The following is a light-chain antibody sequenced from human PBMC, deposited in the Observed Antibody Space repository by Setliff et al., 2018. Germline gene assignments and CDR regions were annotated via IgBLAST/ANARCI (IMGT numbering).Light chain of an antibody. J-gene: IGLJ1*01. CDR1: SSDVGTYNL. Sequence: QSALTQPASVSGSPGQSITISCTGTSSDVGTYNLVSWYQQHPGKAPKLMIHEVTKRPSGVSDRFSGLKSGNTATLTISGLQAEDEADYYCAAENDNLNGYVFGTGTKVTVL. V-gene: IGLV2-23*02. CDR2: EVT. CDR3: AAENDNLNGYV.